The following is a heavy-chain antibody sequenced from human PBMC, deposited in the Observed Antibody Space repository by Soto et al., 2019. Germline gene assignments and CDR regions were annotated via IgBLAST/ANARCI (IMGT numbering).Heavy chain of an antibody. CDR3: ARHHDSSGYYGYFDY. V-gene: IGHV3-23*01. CDR1: GFTFINYG. J-gene: IGHJ4*02. D-gene: IGHD3-22*01. Sequence: GGSLRLSCAASGFTFINYGMSWVRQAPGKGLEWVSAIIGNGDTTYYAASVKGRFTISRDTSKNTLYLQMDSLGAADTAVYYCARHHDSSGYYGYFDYWGQGTLVTVSS. CDR2: IIGNGDTT.